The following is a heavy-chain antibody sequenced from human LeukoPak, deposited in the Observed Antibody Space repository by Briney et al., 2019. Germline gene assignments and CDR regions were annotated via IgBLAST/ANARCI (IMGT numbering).Heavy chain of an antibody. Sequence: GGSLRLSCTASGFNFGQYGMHWIRQAPGKGLEWVAIIRFDGTTKFYGKSVRGRFTISRDNSKSTLYLQMNSLRPDDTAVYFCVKTGVSGSLDFWGQGTQVTVSS. J-gene: IGHJ4*02. V-gene: IGHV3-30*02. CDR3: VKTGVSGSLDF. CDR2: IRFDGTTK. CDR1: GFNFGQYG. D-gene: IGHD6-19*01.